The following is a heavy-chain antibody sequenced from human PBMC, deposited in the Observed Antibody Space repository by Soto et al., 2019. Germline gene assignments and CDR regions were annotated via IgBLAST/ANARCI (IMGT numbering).Heavy chain of an antibody. V-gene: IGHV1-46*01. Sequence: ASVKVSCKASGYTFTSYYMHWVRQAPGQGLEWMGIINPSGGSTSYAQKFQGRVTMTRDTSTSTVYMELSSLRSEDTAVYYCARDYAQGYSSSWYGCFGYWGQGTLXT. CDR1: GYTFTSYY. CDR3: ARDYAQGYSSSWYGCFGY. CDR2: INPSGGST. D-gene: IGHD6-13*01. J-gene: IGHJ4*02.